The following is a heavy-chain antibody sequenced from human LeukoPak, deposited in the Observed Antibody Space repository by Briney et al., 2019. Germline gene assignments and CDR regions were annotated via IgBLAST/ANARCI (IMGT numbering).Heavy chain of an antibody. D-gene: IGHD3-10*01. Sequence: ASVKVSCKASGYTFTSYGISWVRQAPGQGLEWMGWISAYNGNTNYAQKLQGRVTMTTDTSTSTAYMELRSLRSDDTAVYYRARDGPPSGSSYYYYGMDVWGQGTTVTVSS. V-gene: IGHV1-18*01. CDR2: ISAYNGNT. J-gene: IGHJ6*02. CDR1: GYTFTSYG. CDR3: ARDGPPSGSSYYYYGMDV.